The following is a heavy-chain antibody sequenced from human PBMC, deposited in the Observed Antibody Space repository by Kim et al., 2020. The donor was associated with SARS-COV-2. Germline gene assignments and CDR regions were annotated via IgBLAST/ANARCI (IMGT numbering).Heavy chain of an antibody. V-gene: IGHV3-30*04. D-gene: IGHD2-21*02. Sequence: GGSLRLSCAASGFTFSSYAMHWVRQAPGKGLEWVAVISYDGSNKYYVDSVKGRFTISRDNSKNTLYLQMNSLRAEDTAVYYCARDSHAIHTVVTNYYYYGMDVWGQGTTVTVSS. J-gene: IGHJ6*02. CDR1: GFTFSSYA. CDR2: ISYDGSNK. CDR3: ARDSHAIHTVVTNYYYYGMDV.